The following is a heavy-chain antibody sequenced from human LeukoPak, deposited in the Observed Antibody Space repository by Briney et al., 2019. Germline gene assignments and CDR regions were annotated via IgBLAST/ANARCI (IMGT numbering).Heavy chain of an antibody. V-gene: IGHV1-18*01. CDR3: ARQITMVVVVINDPFDI. CDR1: GYTFTSYG. Sequence: GASVKVSCKASGYTFTSYGISWVRQAPGQGVEWVGWINSYNGNTNYAQKLQGRVTLTTDTSTSTAYMELRSLRSDDTAVYYCARQITMVVVVINDPFDIWGQGTMVTVSS. J-gene: IGHJ3*02. D-gene: IGHD3-22*01. CDR2: INSYNGNT.